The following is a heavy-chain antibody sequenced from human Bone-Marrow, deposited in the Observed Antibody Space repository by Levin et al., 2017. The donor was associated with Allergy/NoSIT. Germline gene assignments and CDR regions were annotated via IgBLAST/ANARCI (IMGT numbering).Heavy chain of an antibody. CDR2: ISYDGSNK. J-gene: IGHJ4*02. CDR3: ARDQLTGTLDY. V-gene: IGHV3-30*04. Sequence: SGGSLRLSCAASGFTFSSYAMHWVRQAPGKGLEWVAVISYDGSNKYYADSVKGRFTISRDNSKNTLYLQMNSLRAEDTAVYYCARDQLTGTLDYWGQGTLVTVSS. CDR1: GFTFSSYA. D-gene: IGHD1-7*01.